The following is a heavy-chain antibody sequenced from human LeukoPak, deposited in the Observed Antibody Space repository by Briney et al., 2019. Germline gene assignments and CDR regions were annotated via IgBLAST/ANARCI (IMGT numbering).Heavy chain of an antibody. V-gene: IGHV1-8*03. D-gene: IGHD2-2*01. CDR3: ARGLRYCSSTSCPELDDAFDI. J-gene: IGHJ3*02. Sequence: ASVKVSCKASGYTFTSYDINWVRQAPGQRLEWMGWMNPNSGKTDYAQKFQSRVTLTRNTYISTAYMELNSLRSDDTAVYYCARGLRYCSSTSCPELDDAFDIWGQGTMVTVSS. CDR2: MNPNSGKT. CDR1: GYTFTSYD.